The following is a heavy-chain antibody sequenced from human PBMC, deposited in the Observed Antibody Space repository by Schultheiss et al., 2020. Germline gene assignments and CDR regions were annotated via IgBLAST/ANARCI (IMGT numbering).Heavy chain of an antibody. CDR2: INSDGSST. Sequence: GGSLRLSCAASGFTFSSYWMHWVRQAPGKGLVWVSRINSDGSSTSYADSVKGRFTISRDNAKNTLYLQMNSLRAEDTAVYYCARSFPYYDYVWGSSPRDPWGKGTLVNV. CDR3: ARSFPYYDYVWGSSPRDP. V-gene: IGHV3-74*01. CDR1: GFTFSSYW. J-gene: IGHJ5*02. D-gene: IGHD3-16*01.